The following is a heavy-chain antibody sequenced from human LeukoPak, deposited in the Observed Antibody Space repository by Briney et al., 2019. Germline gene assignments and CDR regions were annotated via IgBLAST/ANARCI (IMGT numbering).Heavy chain of an antibody. CDR2: ISYDGSNK. CDR1: GFTFSSYG. J-gene: IGHJ4*02. V-gene: IGHV3-30*18. CDR3: AKDHYDY. Sequence: PGRSLRLSCAASGFTFSSYGMHWVRQAPGKGLEWVAVISYDGSNKYYADSVKDRFTISRDNSKHTLYLQMNSLRAEDTAVYFCAKDHYDYWGQGTLVTVSS.